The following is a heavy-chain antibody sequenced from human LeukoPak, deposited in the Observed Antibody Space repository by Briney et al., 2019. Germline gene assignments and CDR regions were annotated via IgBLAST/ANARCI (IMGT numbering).Heavy chain of an antibody. D-gene: IGHD1-1*01. CDR3: ARDPLLDDYLDY. V-gene: IGHV3-48*04. CDR2: IGGSGSPI. CDR1: GFTFSTYS. Sequence: PGGSLRLSCAASGFTFSTYSMNWVRQAPGKGLEWVSYIGGSGSPIYYADSVKGRFTISRDNAKNSLYLQMNSLRAEDTAVYYCARDPLLDDYLDYWGQGTLVTVSS. J-gene: IGHJ4*02.